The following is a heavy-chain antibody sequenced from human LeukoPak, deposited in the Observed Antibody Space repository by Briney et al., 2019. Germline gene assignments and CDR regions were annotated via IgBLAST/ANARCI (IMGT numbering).Heavy chain of an antibody. CDR1: GYGFTSYW. CDR3: ARSTAPADFDY. V-gene: IGHV5-51*01. J-gene: IGHJ4*02. CDR2: IYPGDSDT. Sequence: GESLRISCKGSGYGFTSYWIGWVRQMPGKGLEWMGIIYPGDSDTRYSPSFQGQVTISADKSISTAYLQWSSLKASDTAMYYCARSTAPADFDYWGQGTLVTVSS.